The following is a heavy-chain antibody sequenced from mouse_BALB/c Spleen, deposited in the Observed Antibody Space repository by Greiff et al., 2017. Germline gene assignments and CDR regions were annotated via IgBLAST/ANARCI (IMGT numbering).Heavy chain of an antibody. CDR3: AKGTTGYWYFDV. CDR2: ISCYNGAT. D-gene: IGHD1-1*01. V-gene: IGHV1S34*01. Sequence: LVKTGASVKISCKASGYSFTGYYMHWVKQSHGKSLEWIGYISCYNGATSYNQKFKGKATFTVDTSSSTAYMQFNSLTSEDSAVYYCAKGTTGYWYFDVWGAGTTVTVSS. J-gene: IGHJ1*01. CDR1: GYSFTGYY.